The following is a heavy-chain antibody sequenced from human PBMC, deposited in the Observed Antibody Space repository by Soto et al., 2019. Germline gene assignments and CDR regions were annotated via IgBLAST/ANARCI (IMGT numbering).Heavy chain of an antibody. D-gene: IGHD2-15*01. V-gene: IGHV3-64D*06. Sequence: LRLSCSASGFIFSESTIYWVRQVPGKGLEAISAVSTSGRSTYYADSVKDRFTISRDNSKNTLFLQMGSLRPEDTAIYYCVKQAHGLDGVAFDYWGQGTQVTV. CDR1: GFIFSEST. J-gene: IGHJ4*02. CDR3: VKQAHGLDGVAFDY. CDR2: VSTSGRST.